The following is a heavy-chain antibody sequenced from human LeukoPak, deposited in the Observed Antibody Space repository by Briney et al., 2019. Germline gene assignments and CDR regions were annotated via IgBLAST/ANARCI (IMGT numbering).Heavy chain of an antibody. CDR2: IYPGDSDT. J-gene: IGHJ3*02. V-gene: IGHV5-51*01. D-gene: IGHD6-13*01. CDR1: GYSFTSYW. CDR3: ASSSVRRRQLNAFDI. Sequence: GESLKISCKGSGYSFTSYWIGWVRQMPGKGLEWMGIIYPGDSDTRYSPSFQGQVTISADKSISTAYLQWSSLKASDTAMYYCASSSVRRRQLNAFDIWGQGTMVTVSS.